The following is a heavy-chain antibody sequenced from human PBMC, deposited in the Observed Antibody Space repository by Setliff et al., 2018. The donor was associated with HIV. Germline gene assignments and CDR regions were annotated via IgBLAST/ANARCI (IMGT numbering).Heavy chain of an antibody. J-gene: IGHJ1*01. CDR3: ARDPYCSGDGCFRYYQH. Sequence: SETLSLTCTVSNASINSYYWSWIRQPPGRALEWVGRIYSSGKTNYNPSLKSRLKMSIDTSKNQFSLMLNSVTAADTAVYFCARDPYCSGDGCFRYYQHWGRGTLVTVSS. CDR2: IYSSGKT. D-gene: IGHD2-15*01. CDR1: NASINSYY. V-gene: IGHV4-4*07.